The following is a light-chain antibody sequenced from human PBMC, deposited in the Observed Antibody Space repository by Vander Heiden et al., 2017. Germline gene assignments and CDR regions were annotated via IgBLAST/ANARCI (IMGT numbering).Light chain of an antibody. Sequence: DIQMTQSPSTLSASVGDRVTITCWASQSISQWLAWYQQKPGRAPKLLIYDVSSLESGVPSRFSGSGSGTEITLTISSLQPDDFATYYCQQYNSYSRTFGQGTKVEIK. J-gene: IGKJ1*01. CDR2: DVS. CDR1: QSISQW. V-gene: IGKV1-5*01. CDR3: QQYNSYSRT.